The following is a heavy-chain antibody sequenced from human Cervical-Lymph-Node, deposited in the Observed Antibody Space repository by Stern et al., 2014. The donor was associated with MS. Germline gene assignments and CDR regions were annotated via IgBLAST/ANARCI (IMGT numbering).Heavy chain of an antibody. Sequence: QLQLQESGPGLVKPSETLSLTCIVSGGSISTYHWSWIRQPPGKGLEWIGYVYYSGSTNYNPSLKSRVTISVDTSKNQFSLRVNSVTAADTAVYFCAREDGDGAFDIWGQGTMVTVSS. CDR3: AREDGDGAFDI. CDR1: GGSISTYH. CDR2: VYYSGST. V-gene: IGHV4-59*01. J-gene: IGHJ3*02.